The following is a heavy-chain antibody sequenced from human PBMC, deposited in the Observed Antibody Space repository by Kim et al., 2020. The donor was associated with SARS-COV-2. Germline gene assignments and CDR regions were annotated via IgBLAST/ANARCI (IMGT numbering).Heavy chain of an antibody. CDR3: ARVTPGSYGSWSYYVYY. D-gene: IGHD3-10*01. CDR1: GFTFSSYA. J-gene: IGHJ6*01. V-gene: IGHV3-30*04. Sequence: GGSLRLSCAASGFTFSSYAMHWVRQAPGKGLEWVAVISYDGSHKYYEDSVKGRFTISRDNSKNTLYLQMNSLRAEDTAVYYCARVTPGSYGSWSYYVYY. CDR2: ISYDGSHK.